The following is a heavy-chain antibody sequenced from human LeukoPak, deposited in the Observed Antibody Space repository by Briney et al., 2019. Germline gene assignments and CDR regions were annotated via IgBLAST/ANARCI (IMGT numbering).Heavy chain of an antibody. V-gene: IGHV3-33*01. D-gene: IGHD3-16*02. CDR3: PREIFVSGSYPDY. CDR1: GFSFSTYA. CDR2: IWHDASHT. J-gene: IGHJ4*02. Sequence: GRSLRLSCAASGFSFSTYAMHWVRQAPGKGLEWVALIWHDASHTFYTDSVKGQITTTRDNSKTTVYLQMSSLGGEDTAVYYCPREIFVSGSYPDYWGQGTLVTVSS.